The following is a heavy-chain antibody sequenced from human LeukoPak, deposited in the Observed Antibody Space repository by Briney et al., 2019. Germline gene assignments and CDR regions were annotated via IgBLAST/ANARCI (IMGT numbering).Heavy chain of an antibody. Sequence: SGTLSLTCAVSGGSISSGGYSWSWIRQPPGKGLEWIGYIYHSGSTYYNPSLKSRVTISVDRSKNQFSLKLSSVTAADTAVYYCARHGVAFDIWGQGTMVTVSS. CDR2: IYHSGST. CDR3: ARHGVAFDI. CDR1: GGSISSGGYS. J-gene: IGHJ3*02. D-gene: IGHD3-10*01. V-gene: IGHV4-30-2*01.